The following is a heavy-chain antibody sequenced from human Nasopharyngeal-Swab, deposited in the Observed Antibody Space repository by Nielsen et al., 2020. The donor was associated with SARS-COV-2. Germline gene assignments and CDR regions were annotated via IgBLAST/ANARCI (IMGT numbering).Heavy chain of an antibody. CDR1: GFTFSSYG. J-gene: IGHJ6*03. D-gene: IGHD2-21*01. CDR2: IRYDGSNK. CDR3: AKDRNIVVVIAFYYMDV. Sequence: GSLKISCAASGFTFSSYGMHWVRQAPGKGLEWVAFIRYDGSNKYYADSVKGRFTISRDNSKNTLYLQMNSLRAEDTAVYYCAKDRNIVVVIAFYYMDVWGKGTTVTVSS. V-gene: IGHV3-30*02.